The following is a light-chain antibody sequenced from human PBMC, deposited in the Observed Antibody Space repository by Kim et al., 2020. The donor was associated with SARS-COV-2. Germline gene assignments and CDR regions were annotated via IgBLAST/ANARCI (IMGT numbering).Light chain of an antibody. CDR2: DAS. CDR3: QQRSTWPPT. CDR1: QSVTIY. Sequence: SLSPGDRATLSCRASQSVTIYLTWYQQKPGQAPRVLIYDASNRATGVAARFSGSGSGTDFTLTISSLEPEDFAVYYCQQRSTWPPTFGGGTKLEI. V-gene: IGKV3-11*01. J-gene: IGKJ4*01.